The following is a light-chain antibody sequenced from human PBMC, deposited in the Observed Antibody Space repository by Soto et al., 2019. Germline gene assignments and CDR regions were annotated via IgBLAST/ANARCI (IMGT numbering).Light chain of an antibody. J-gene: IGKJ5*01. Sequence: EIVMTQSPATLSVSPGERATLSCRASQSVSSNLAWYQQKPGQAPMLLIYGASTRATGIPARFSGGGSGTEFTLTISSLQSEDFAVYYCQQYNNWPITFGQGTRLEIK. V-gene: IGKV3-15*01. CDR3: QQYNNWPIT. CDR1: QSVSSN. CDR2: GAS.